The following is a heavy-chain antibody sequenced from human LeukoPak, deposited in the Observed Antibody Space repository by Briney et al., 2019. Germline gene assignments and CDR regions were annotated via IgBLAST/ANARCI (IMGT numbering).Heavy chain of an antibody. CDR1: GFAFSSYG. V-gene: IGHV3-30*02. Sequence: PGGSMRLSCAASGFAFSSYGMHWVRQAPGKGLEWVAFIRYDGSNKYYADSVKGRFTISRDNSKNTLYLQMNSLRAEDTAVYYCAKDRRIVGALGYWGQGTLVTVSS. CDR2: IRYDGSNK. J-gene: IGHJ4*02. CDR3: AKDRRIVGALGY. D-gene: IGHD1-26*01.